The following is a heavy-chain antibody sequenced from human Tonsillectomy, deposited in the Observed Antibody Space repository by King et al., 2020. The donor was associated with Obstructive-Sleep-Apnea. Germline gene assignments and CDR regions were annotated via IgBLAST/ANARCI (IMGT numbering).Heavy chain of an antibody. CDR2: INPSGGST. CDR1: GYTFTSFY. Sequence: QLVQSGAEVKKPGASVKGSCKASGYTFTSFYMHWVRQAPGQGLEWMGIINPSGGSTSYAQKFQGRVTMTRDTSTSTVYMELSSLRSEDTAVYYCARGRIEMKRIDYWGQGTLVTVSS. CDR3: ARGRIEMKRIDY. V-gene: IGHV1-46*01. J-gene: IGHJ4*02. D-gene: IGHD2-15*01.